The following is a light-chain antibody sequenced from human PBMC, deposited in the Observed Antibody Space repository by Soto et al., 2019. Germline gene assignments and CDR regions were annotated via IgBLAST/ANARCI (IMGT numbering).Light chain of an antibody. CDR2: EVS. V-gene: IGLV2-14*01. CDR3: CSYTSTSTDV. J-gene: IGLJ1*01. CDR1: SSDVGGYNY. Sequence: QSVLTQPASVSGSPAQSITISCTGTSSDVGGYNYVSWYQHHPGKAPKLIIYEVSYRPSGLSNSFSGSRSGNKASLTISDLQADDEADYYCCSYTSTSTDVFASGTTATVL.